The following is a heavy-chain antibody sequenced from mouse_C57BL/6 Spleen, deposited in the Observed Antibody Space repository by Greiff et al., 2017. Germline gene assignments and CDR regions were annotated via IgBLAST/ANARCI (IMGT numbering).Heavy chain of an antibody. V-gene: IGHV1-52*01. J-gene: IGHJ1*03. Sequence: QVQLQQPGAELVRPGSSVKLSCKASGYTFTSYWMHWVKQRPIQGLEWIGNIDPSDSETHYNQKFKDKATLTVDKSSSTAYMQLSSLTSEDSAVYYCASWGSYWYFDVWGTGTTVTVSS. CDR2: IDPSDSET. CDR1: GYTFTSYW. CDR3: ASWGSYWYFDV. D-gene: IGHD1-1*01.